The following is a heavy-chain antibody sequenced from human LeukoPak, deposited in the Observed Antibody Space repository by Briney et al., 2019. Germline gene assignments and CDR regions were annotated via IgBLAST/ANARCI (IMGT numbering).Heavy chain of an antibody. J-gene: IGHJ4*02. D-gene: IGHD6-13*01. Sequence: SETLSLTCTVSGYSISSGYYWGWIRQPPGNGLEWIGSIYHSGSTYYNPSLKSRVTISVDTSKNQFSLKLSSVTAADTAVYYCARLRIIAAAGWDFDYWGQGTLVTVSS. CDR1: GYSISSGYY. CDR3: ARLRIIAAAGWDFDY. V-gene: IGHV4-38-2*02. CDR2: IYHSGST.